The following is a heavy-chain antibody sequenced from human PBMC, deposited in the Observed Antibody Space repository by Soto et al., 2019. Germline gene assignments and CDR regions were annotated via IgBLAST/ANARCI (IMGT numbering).Heavy chain of an antibody. CDR2: IYYSGST. Sequence: SETLSLTCTVSGGSISSYYWSWIRQPPGKGLEWIGYIYYSGSTNYNPSLKSRVTISVDTSKNQFSLKLSSVTAADTAVYYCARGSNWGLFDYWGQGTQVTV. J-gene: IGHJ4*02. D-gene: IGHD7-27*01. V-gene: IGHV4-59*01. CDR3: ARGSNWGLFDY. CDR1: GGSISSYY.